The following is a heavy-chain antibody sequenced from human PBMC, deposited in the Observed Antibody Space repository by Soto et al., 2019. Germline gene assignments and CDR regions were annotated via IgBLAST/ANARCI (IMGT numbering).Heavy chain of an antibody. J-gene: IGHJ4*02. CDR3: ANRLAGYDRYDAHFDY. CDR1: GFSLTPHGVG. CDR2: IYWDDDK. Sequence: SGPTGEPTQTLALTCSFSGFSLTPHGVGVGWIRQPPGKALESLALIYWDDDKRYSPFLSNRLTITKDTSKNQVVLKMTNMDPVDTPTYFRANRLAGYDRYDAHFDYCGQGDLVTVS. D-gene: IGHD2-15*01. V-gene: IGHV2-5*02.